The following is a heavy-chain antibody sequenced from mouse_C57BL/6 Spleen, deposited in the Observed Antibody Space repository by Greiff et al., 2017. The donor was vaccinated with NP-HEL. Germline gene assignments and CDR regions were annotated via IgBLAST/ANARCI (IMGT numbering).Heavy chain of an antibody. CDR1: GFTFSSYA. CDR3: AREGAYDPWFAY. V-gene: IGHV5-4*01. J-gene: IGHJ3*01. Sequence: EVQLVESGGGLVKPGGSLKLSCAASGFTFSSYAMSWVRQTPEKRLEWVATISDGGSYTYYPDNVKGRFTISRDNAKNNLYLQMSHLKSEDTAIYYCAREGAYDPWFAYWGQGTLVTVSA. CDR2: ISDGGSYT. D-gene: IGHD2-3*01.